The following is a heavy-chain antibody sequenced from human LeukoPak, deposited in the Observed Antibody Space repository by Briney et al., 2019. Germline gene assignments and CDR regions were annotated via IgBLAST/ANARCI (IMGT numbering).Heavy chain of an antibody. V-gene: IGHV3-30*02. CDR2: IQYDGNNK. CDR3: PKDRARYGRGWPGLDY. Sequence: GGSLRLSCAASGFTVSSNYMSWVRQAPGKGLEWIAFIQYDGNNKYYADSVKGRFTISRDKSKNTLFLQMNSLRTDDSAVYYCPKDRARYGRGWPGLDYWGQGTLVSVSS. J-gene: IGHJ4*02. D-gene: IGHD6-19*01. CDR1: GFTVSSNY.